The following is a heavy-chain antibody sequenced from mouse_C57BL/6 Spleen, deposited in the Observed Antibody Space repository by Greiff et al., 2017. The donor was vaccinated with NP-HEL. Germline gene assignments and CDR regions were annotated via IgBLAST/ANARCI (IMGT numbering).Heavy chain of an antibody. CDR2: IYPGSGST. J-gene: IGHJ4*01. D-gene: IGHD2-5*01. V-gene: IGHV1-55*01. CDR3: ARGRDYSNPMDY. Sequence: QVQLQQPGAELVKPGASVKMSCKASGYTFTSYWITWVKQRPGQGLEWIGDIYPGSGSTNYNEKFKSKATLTVDTSSSTAYMQLSSLTSEDSAVYYCARGRDYSNPMDYWGQGTSVTVSS. CDR1: GYTFTSYW.